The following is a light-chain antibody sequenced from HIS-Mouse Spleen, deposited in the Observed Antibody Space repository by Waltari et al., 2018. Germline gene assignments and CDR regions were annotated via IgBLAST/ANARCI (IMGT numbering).Light chain of an antibody. V-gene: IGLV2-14*03. CDR2: DVS. CDR3: SSYTSSSFNVV. CDR1: SSDVGGYNY. Sequence: QSALTQPASVSGSPGQSITISCTGTSSDVGGYNYVSWYQQHPGKAPNIMIYDVSNRPAGVSNRFSGSKSGNTASLTISGLQAEDEADYYCSSYTSSSFNVVFGGGTKLTVL. J-gene: IGLJ2*01.